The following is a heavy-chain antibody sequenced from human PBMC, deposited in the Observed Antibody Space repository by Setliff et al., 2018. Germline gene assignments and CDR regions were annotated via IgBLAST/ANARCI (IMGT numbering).Heavy chain of an antibody. D-gene: IGHD3-16*01. V-gene: IGHV4-31*03. J-gene: IGHJ4*02. CDR1: GGSISSGAYH. CDR2: IYYSGST. Sequence: SETLSLTCTVSGGSISSGAYHWSWICQHPGKGLEWIGYIYYSGSTYYNPSLKSRLTLSVDTSNNQFSLKLTSVTAADTAVYYCARDRLTAPYYFDYWGQGTLVTVSS. CDR3: ARDRLTAPYYFDY.